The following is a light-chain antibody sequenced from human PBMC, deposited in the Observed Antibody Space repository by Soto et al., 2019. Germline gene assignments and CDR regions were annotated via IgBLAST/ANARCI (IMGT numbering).Light chain of an antibody. CDR3: AACDDSLNGPV. CDR1: SSNIGSNT. J-gene: IGLJ2*01. V-gene: IGLV1-44*01. Sequence: QSVMTQPPSASGTPGQRVTISCSGSSSNIGSNTVNWYQQLPGTGPKLLIYSNDRRPSGVPDRFSGSKSGTSASLAISGLQSDDEADYYCAACDDSLNGPVFGGGTKPTVL. CDR2: SND.